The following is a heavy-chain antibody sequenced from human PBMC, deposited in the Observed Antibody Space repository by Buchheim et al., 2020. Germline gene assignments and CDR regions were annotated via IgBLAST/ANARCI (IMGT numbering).Heavy chain of an antibody. CDR2: INSDGSST. J-gene: IGHJ4*02. D-gene: IGHD3-22*01. Sequence: EVQLVESGGGLVQPGGSLRLSCAASGFTFSSYWMHWVRQAPGKGLVWVSRINSDGSSTSYADSVKGRFTISRDNAKNTLYLQMNSLRAEDTAVYYCARVTTIGWVYYDSSGILDYWGQGTL. V-gene: IGHV3-74*01. CDR3: ARVTTIGWVYYDSSGILDY. CDR1: GFTFSSYW.